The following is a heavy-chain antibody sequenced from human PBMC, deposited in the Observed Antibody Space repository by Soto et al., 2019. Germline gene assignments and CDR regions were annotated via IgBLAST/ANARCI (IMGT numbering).Heavy chain of an antibody. CDR2: ISSSGSTI. V-gene: IGHV3-11*01. CDR1: GFTFSDYY. CDR3: VGTPSIAAAGTNDVTTTLEY. J-gene: IGHJ4*02. Sequence: GGSLRLSCAASGFTFSDYYMSWIRQAPGKGLEWVSYISSSGSTIYYADSVKGRFTISRDNAKNSLYLQMNSLRAEDTAVYYCVGTPSIAAAGTNDVTTTLEYWGQGTLVTVSS. D-gene: IGHD6-13*01.